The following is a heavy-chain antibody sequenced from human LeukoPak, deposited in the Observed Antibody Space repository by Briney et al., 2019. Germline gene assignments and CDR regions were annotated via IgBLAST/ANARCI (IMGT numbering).Heavy chain of an antibody. V-gene: IGHV3-23*01. CDR1: GFTFSSYA. J-gene: IGHJ3*02. D-gene: IGHD2/OR15-2a*01. Sequence: GSLRLSCAASGFTFSSYATTWVRQAPGKGLEWVSSISGSGDSTYYADSVKGRFTISRDISKNTVYLQMNSLRAEDTAIYYCAKDLRLYRAGDAFDIWGQGTMVTVSS. CDR3: AKDLRLYRAGDAFDI. CDR2: ISGSGDST.